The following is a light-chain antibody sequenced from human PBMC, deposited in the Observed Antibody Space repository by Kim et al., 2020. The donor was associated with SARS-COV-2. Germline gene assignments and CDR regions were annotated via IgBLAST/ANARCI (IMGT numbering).Light chain of an antibody. CDR2: EDT. J-gene: IGLJ1*01. CDR1: ALPKRY. V-gene: IGLV3-10*01. Sequence: SYELTQPPSVSVSPGQTARITCSGDALPKRYAYWYQQRSGQAPVLVIYEDTKRPSGIPEGFSGSSSGTMATLTIRGAQVEDEAGYYCYSTDSSGYVFGTGTKVTVL. CDR3: YSTDSSGYV.